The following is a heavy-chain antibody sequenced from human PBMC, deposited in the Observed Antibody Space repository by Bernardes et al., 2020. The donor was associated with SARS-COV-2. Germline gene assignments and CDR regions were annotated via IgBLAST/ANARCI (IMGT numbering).Heavy chain of an antibody. CDR3: ARRIVDIGWYEGYNWFSP. D-gene: IGHD6-19*01. CDR2: SPHRRNT. CDR1: GESISGSTHF. Sequence: SETLSLTCNVSGESISGSTHFWGWLRQSPGKGLELIVSSPHRRNTYYNPSLRSRVSVSIDTSKNQFSLRLLSVTAADTAVYYCARRIVDIGWYEGYNWFSPWGQGILVTVSS. V-gene: IGHV4-39*01. J-gene: IGHJ5*02.